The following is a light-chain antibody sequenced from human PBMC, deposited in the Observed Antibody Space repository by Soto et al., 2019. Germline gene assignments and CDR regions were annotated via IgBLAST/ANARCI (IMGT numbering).Light chain of an antibody. CDR3: QQYNNWPRT. CDR1: QSVSNN. CDR2: GAS. Sequence: EILMTRSPATLSVSPGERANLSCRASQSVSNNLDWYQQKPGQAPGLLIYGASTRATGIPARFSGSGSGTEFTLTISSLQSEDFAVYYCQQYNNWPRTFGQGTKVDIK. J-gene: IGKJ1*01. V-gene: IGKV3-15*01.